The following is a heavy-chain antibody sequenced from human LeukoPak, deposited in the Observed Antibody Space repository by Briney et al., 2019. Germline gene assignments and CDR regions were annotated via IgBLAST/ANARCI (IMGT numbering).Heavy chain of an antibody. Sequence: SETLSLTCAVYGGSFSGYYWSWIRQPPGKGLEWIGEINHSGSTNYNPSLKSRVTMSVDTSKNQFSLKLSSVTAADTAVYYCARDFDWLFEGFDYWGQGTLVTVSS. J-gene: IGHJ4*02. V-gene: IGHV4-34*01. D-gene: IGHD3-9*01. CDR3: ARDFDWLFEGFDY. CDR2: INHSGST. CDR1: GGSFSGYY.